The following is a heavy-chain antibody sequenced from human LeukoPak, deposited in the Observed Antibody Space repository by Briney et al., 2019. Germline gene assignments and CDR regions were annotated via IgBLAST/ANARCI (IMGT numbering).Heavy chain of an antibody. D-gene: IGHD3-9*01. Sequence: PSETLSLTCTVSGGSISSGDYYWSWIRQPPGKGLEWIGYIYYSGSTHYNPSLKSRVTISVDTSKNQFSLKLSSVTAADTAVYYCARGLRYFDWLLSASWFDPWGQGTLVTVSS. J-gene: IGHJ5*02. CDR2: IYYSGST. CDR3: ARGLRYFDWLLSASWFDP. V-gene: IGHV4-30-4*01. CDR1: GGSISSGDYY.